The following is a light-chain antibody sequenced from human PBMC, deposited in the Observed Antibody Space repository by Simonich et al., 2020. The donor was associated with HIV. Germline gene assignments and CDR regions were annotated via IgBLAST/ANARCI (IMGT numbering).Light chain of an antibody. V-gene: IGKV4-1*01. CDR2: WAS. CDR1: RSILYSSNNKNY. J-gene: IGKJ1*01. CDR3: QQYYSTPPT. Sequence: DIVMTQSPDSLAVSLGERATFNCKSSRSILYSSNNKNYLAWYQQKPEHPPKLLIYWASTRESGVPDRFSASGSGTDFTLTISSLQAEDVAIYYCQQYYSTPPTFGQGTKVEIK.